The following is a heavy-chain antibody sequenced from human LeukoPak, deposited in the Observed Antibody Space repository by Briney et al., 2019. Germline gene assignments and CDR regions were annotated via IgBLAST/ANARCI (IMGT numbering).Heavy chain of an antibody. CDR3: ATVPLGELRNWFDP. J-gene: IGHJ5*02. D-gene: IGHD1-26*01. Sequence: ASVKVSCQVSGYTLTELSMHWVRQAPGRGLDWMGRFDPEDGETIYAQKFQGRVTMTEDTSTDTAYMELSSLRSENTAVYYCATVPLGELRNWFDPCGQATLVTVSS. V-gene: IGHV1-24*01. CDR1: GYTLTELS. CDR2: FDPEDGET.